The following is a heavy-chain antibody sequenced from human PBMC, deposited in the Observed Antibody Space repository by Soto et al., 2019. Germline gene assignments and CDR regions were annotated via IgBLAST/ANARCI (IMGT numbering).Heavy chain of an antibody. CDR1: GFTFSRFG. D-gene: IGHD3-10*01. CDR2: ISYDGSNK. CDR3: AKEKSSFGSGSYDY. Sequence: QVQLVESGGGVVQPGRSLRLSCAASGFTFSRFGMHWVRQAPGKGLEWVALISYDGSNKYNEDSVKGRFTISRDNXXNTLYLQMNSLRVEDTGVYYCAKEKSSFGSGSYDYWGQGTLVTVSS. J-gene: IGHJ4*02. V-gene: IGHV3-30*18.